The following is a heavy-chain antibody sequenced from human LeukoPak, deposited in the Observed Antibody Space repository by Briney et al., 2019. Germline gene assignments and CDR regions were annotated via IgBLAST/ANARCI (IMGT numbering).Heavy chain of an antibody. D-gene: IGHD1-26*01. CDR3: ARVLRVLGATHYYYGMDV. V-gene: IGHV1-69*04. J-gene: IGHJ6*02. CDR2: IIPILGIA. Sequence: ASVKVSCKASGGTFSSYAISWVRQAPGQGLEWMGRIIPILGIANYAQKFQGRVTITADKSTSTAYMELSSLRSEDTAVYYCARVLRVLGATHYYYGMDVWGQGTTVTVSS. CDR1: GGTFSSYA.